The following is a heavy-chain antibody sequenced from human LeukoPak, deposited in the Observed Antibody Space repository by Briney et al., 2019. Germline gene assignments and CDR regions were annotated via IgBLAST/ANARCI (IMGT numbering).Heavy chain of an antibody. D-gene: IGHD3-10*01. CDR1: GFTFSSYS. Sequence: AGGSLRLSCAASGFTFSSYSMNWVRQAPGKGLEWVSTISGSGGSTYYADSVKGRFTISRDNSKNTLYLQMNSLRAEDTAFYYCAKGSAQYYFDPWGQGTLVTVSS. V-gene: IGHV3-23*01. CDR3: AKGSAQYYFDP. J-gene: IGHJ4*02. CDR2: ISGSGGST.